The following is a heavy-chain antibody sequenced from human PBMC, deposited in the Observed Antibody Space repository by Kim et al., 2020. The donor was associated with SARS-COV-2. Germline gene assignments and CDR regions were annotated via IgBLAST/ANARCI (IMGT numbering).Heavy chain of an antibody. CDR3: ARDSPMGYYYYGMDV. Sequence: ASVKVSCKASGYTFTSYAMNWVRQAPGQGLEWMGWINTNTGNPTYAQGFTGRFVFSLDTSVSTAYLQISSLKAEDTAVYYCARDSPMGYYYYGMDVWGQGTTVTVSS. D-gene: IGHD3-10*01. J-gene: IGHJ6*02. CDR2: INTNTGNP. CDR1: GYTFTSYA. V-gene: IGHV7-4-1*02.